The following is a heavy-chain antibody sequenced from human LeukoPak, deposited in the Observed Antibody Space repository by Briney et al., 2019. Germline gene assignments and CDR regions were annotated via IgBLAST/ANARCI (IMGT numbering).Heavy chain of an antibody. CDR3: AKDRLIAASPGHYYMDV. D-gene: IGHD6-6*01. J-gene: IGHJ6*03. Sequence: GGSLRLSCAASGFTFDDYGMTWVRQAPGKGLEWVSGINWNGDSTAYADSVKGRFTISRDNAKNSLYLQMNSLRAEDTALYYCAKDRLIAASPGHYYMDVWGKGTTVTVSS. CDR2: INWNGDST. CDR1: GFTFDDYG. V-gene: IGHV3-20*04.